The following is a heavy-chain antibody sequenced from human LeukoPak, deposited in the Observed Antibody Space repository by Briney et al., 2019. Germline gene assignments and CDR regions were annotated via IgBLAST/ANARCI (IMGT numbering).Heavy chain of an antibody. D-gene: IGHD3-10*01. CDR3: ARGIYYLIEY. J-gene: IGHJ4*02. CDR2: LFHSGST. V-gene: IGHV4-38-2*01. Sequence: SETLSLTCAVSGYSISSGDYWGWIRQSPGKGLEWIGNLFHSGSTYHNPSLKSRATISVDTSKNEFSLELSSVTAADTAVYYCARGIYYLIEYWGQGTLVTVSS. CDR1: GYSISSGDY.